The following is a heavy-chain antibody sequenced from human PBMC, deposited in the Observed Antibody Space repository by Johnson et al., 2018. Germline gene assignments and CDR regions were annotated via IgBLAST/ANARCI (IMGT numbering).Heavy chain of an antibody. D-gene: IGHD6-13*01. CDR3: ARDFSSRWYNYMDV. J-gene: IGHJ6*03. CDR1: GFTFSSYG. Sequence: QVQLVQSGGGVVQPGRSLRLSCAASGFTFSSYGMHWVRQAPGKGLEWVAVISYAGSNKYYADSVKGRFTVSRDTSKNTLYVQMNSLRPEDTGVYYCARDFSSRWYNYMDVWGKGTTVTVTS. V-gene: IGHV3-30*03. CDR2: ISYAGSNK.